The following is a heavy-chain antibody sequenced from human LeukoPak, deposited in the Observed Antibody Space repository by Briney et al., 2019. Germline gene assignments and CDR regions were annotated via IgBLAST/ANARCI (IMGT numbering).Heavy chain of an antibody. V-gene: IGHV3-48*04. CDR3: ARVGSSSKYYYYMDV. CDR1: GFTFSSYT. D-gene: IGHD3-10*01. J-gene: IGHJ6*03. CDR2: ITSSGSTV. Sequence: GGSLRLSCAASGFTFSSYTMNWVRQAPGKGLEWVSYITSSGSTVYYADSVKGRFTISRDNAKNSLYLQMQSPTAEDTAAYFCARVGSSSKYYYYMDVWGKGTTVTVSS.